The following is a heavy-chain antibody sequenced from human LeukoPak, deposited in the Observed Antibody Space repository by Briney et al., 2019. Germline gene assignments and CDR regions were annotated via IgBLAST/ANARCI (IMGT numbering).Heavy chain of an antibody. Sequence: PSETLSLTCTVSGGSISNSGGYYWSWIRQPPGKGLECIGEINHSGSTNYNPSLKSRVTISVDTSKNQFSLKLSSVTAADTAVYYCARGIKQLPPVTSSAFDIWGQGTMVTVSS. V-gene: IGHV4-34*01. D-gene: IGHD2-2*01. CDR1: GGSISNSGGYY. J-gene: IGHJ3*02. CDR3: ARGIKQLPPVTSSAFDI. CDR2: INHSGST.